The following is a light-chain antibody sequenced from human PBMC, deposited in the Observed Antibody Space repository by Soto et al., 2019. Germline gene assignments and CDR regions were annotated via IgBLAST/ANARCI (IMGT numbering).Light chain of an antibody. CDR1: QSVSSSY. CDR2: GAS. Sequence: EIVLPQSPGTLSLSPGERATLSCRASQSVSSSYLAWYQQKPGQAPRLLIYGASTRATGIPARFSGSGSGTEFTRTISSLLSEDFAFYHCQQYNNWPPWTFGQGTKVDNK. J-gene: IGKJ1*01. CDR3: QQYNNWPPWT. V-gene: IGKV3-15*01.